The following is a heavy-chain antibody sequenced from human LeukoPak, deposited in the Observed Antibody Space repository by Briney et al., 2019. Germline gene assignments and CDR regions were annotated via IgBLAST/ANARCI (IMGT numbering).Heavy chain of an antibody. CDR2: INSDGSST. CDR3: ARSGSSGWYDY. V-gene: IGHV3-74*01. D-gene: IGHD6-19*01. Sequence: GGSLRLSCAASGFTFSSYWMHWVRQAPGKGLVWVSRINSDGSSTSYADSVKGRFTISRDNSKNTLYLQMNSLRAEDTAVYYCARSGSSGWYDYWGQGTLVTVSS. J-gene: IGHJ4*02. CDR1: GFTFSSYW.